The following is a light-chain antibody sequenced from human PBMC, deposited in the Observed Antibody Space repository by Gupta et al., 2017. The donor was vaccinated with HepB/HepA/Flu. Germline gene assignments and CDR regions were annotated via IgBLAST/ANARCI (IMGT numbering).Light chain of an antibody. CDR3: QQYGTSPFT. CDR2: AAS. J-gene: IGKJ3*01. CDR1: QSVTNAF. Sequence: EVVLTQSPGTLSLSPGERAALSCRASQSVTNAFLAWYRQNPGRAPRLLIYAASSRNTGIPDKFSGSGSGTDFTLTISRVEPEDFSVYYCQQYGTSPFTFGPGTKVDFK. V-gene: IGKV3-20*01.